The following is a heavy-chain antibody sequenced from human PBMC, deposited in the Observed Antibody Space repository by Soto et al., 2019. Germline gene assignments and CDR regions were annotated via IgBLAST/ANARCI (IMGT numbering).Heavy chain of an antibody. CDR1: GFTFSSYA. D-gene: IGHD3-10*01. CDR2: ISGSGGST. V-gene: IGHV3-23*01. Sequence: EVQLLESGGGLVQPGGSLRLSCAASGFTFSSYAMRWVRQAPGKGLEWVAAISGSGGSTYYADSVKGRFTISRDNSKNTLYLQMNSLRAEDTAVYYCAKGAGKYSYYYGMDVWGQGTKVTVSS. J-gene: IGHJ6*02. CDR3: AKGAGKYSYYYGMDV.